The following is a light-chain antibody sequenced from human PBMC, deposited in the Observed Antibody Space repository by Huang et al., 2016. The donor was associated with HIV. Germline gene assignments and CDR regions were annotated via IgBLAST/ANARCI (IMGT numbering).Light chain of an antibody. CDR3: QQYDDFPLT. CDR2: DAS. CDR1: QDISNY. Sequence: DIQMTQSPSSLSASVGDRVTITCQASQDISNYLNWYQQKPGKAPKLLMYDASNLEAGVPSRFSGNTSGTHFTFTISSLRPEDSATYYCQQYDDFPLTFGGGTKVEIK. V-gene: IGKV1-33*01. J-gene: IGKJ4*01.